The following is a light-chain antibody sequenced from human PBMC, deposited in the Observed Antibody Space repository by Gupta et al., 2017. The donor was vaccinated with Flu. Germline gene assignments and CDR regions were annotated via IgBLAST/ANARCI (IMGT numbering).Light chain of an antibody. J-gene: IGKJ2*01. Sequence: GPLSLSPGERVTLPCRAAESVDRNHLAWYQQKPGQAPRLLIFGTSNRAPGVPERFSGGGPGTDFTLTINSLEPEDSAMFYCHHYGTSPYTFGRGTKLEI. CDR1: ESVDRNH. CDR3: HHYGTSPYT. CDR2: GTS. V-gene: IGKV3-20*01.